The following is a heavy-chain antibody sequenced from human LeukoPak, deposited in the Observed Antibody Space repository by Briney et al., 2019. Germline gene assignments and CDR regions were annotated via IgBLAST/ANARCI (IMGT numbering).Heavy chain of an antibody. CDR1: GFTFSSYW. D-gene: IGHD4-11*01. Sequence: GGSLRLSCAASGFTFSSYWMHWVRQAPGKGLVWVSRISGDGITTSYADSVKGRFTISRDNAKNTLYLQMNSLRAEDTAVYYCARDLDDYSNYYYMDVWGKGTTVTVSS. CDR2: ISGDGITT. V-gene: IGHV3-74*01. CDR3: ARDLDDYSNYYYMDV. J-gene: IGHJ6*03.